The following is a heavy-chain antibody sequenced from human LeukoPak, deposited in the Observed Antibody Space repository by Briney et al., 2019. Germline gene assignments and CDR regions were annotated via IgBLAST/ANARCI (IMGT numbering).Heavy chain of an antibody. Sequence: SETLSLTCTVSGGSISSSSHYWSWIRQPPGKGLEWIGYIYYSGSTEYNPSLKSRVTISVDTSKNQFSLKMSSVTAADTAVYYCARARDGHINNWFDPWGQGTLVTVSS. J-gene: IGHJ5*02. CDR1: GGSISSSSHY. V-gene: IGHV4-61*01. CDR3: ARARDGHINNWFDP. D-gene: IGHD5-24*01. CDR2: IYYSGST.